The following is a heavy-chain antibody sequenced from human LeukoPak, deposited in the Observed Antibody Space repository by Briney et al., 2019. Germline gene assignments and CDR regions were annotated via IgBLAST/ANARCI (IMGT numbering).Heavy chain of an antibody. CDR3: TRDGVVAAPPAHYYYMDV. V-gene: IGHV3-49*04. Sequence: SLRLSCTVSGFTFGDYAMSWVRQAPGKGPEWVGFIRSKGYGGTTEYAASVKGRFTISRDESKSMAYLQMNSLKTGDTAIYYCTRDGVVAAPPAHYYYMDVSGEGTTVTISS. D-gene: IGHD2-15*01. J-gene: IGHJ6*03. CDR1: GFTFGDYA. CDR2: IRSKGYGGTT.